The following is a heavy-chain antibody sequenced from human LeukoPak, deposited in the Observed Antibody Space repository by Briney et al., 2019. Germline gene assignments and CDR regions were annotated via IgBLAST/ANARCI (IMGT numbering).Heavy chain of an antibody. CDR3: ARDHSWNWFDP. J-gene: IGHJ5*02. CDR1: GGSFSGYY. V-gene: IGHV4-34*01. CDR2: INHSGST. Sequence: SETLSLTCAVYGGSFSGYYWSWIRQPPGKGLEWIGEINHSGSTNYNPSLKSRVTISVDTSKNQFSLKLSSVTAADTAVHYCARDHSWNWFDPWGQGTLVTVSS. D-gene: IGHD2-21*01.